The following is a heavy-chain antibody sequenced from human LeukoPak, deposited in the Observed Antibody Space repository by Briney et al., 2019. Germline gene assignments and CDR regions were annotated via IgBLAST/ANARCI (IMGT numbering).Heavy chain of an antibody. Sequence: GGSLRLSCAASGFTFSRYWMHWVRQAPGKGLVWVSRINSDGTGTNYADSVKGRSTISRDNAKNTLYLQMNSLRAADTAVHYYPRGISGNYCDYWGQGALVTVSS. D-gene: IGHD1-26*01. CDR2: INSDGTGT. CDR1: GFTFSRYW. CDR3: PRGISGNYCDY. J-gene: IGHJ4*02. V-gene: IGHV3-74*01.